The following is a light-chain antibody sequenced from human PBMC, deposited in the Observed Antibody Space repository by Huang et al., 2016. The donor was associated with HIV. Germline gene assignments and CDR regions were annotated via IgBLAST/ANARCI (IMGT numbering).Light chain of an antibody. V-gene: IGKV2-28*01. J-gene: IGKJ3*01. Sequence: IVMTKSPLSLPITLGEPASISCRSSQSLLRSNGYKYLDWYLQKQGQSPQLLIYLGSNRASGVPDRFSAGGSGTDFTLKISRVGAEDFGVYYCMQSLQTPRTFGPGTKVDIK. CDR2: LGS. CDR1: QSLLRSNGYKY. CDR3: MQSLQTPRT.